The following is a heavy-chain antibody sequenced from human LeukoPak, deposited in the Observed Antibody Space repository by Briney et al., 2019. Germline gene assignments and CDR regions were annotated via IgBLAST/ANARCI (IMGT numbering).Heavy chain of an antibody. V-gene: IGHV3-7*01. D-gene: IGHD3-22*01. CDR2: IKQDGSEK. Sequence: GGSLRLSCAASGFTFSSYWMSWVRQAPGKGLEWVANIKQDGSEKYYVDSVKGRFTISRDNAKNSLYLQMNSLRAEDTAVYYCARDSGYYDSSGYYYRIDAFDIWGQGTMVTVSS. CDR3: ARDSGYYDSSGYYYRIDAFDI. J-gene: IGHJ3*02. CDR1: GFTFSSYW.